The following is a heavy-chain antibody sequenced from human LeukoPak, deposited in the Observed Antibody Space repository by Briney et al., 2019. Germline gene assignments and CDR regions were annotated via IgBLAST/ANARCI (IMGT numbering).Heavy chain of an antibody. CDR1: GYTFTGYY. V-gene: IGHV1-2*02. CDR3: ATQVAFWSGYPYNY. J-gene: IGHJ4*02. CDR2: INPNSGGT. Sequence: ASVKVSCKASGYTFTGYYMHWVRQAPGQGLEWMGWINPNSGGTNYAQKFQGRVTMTRDTSISTAYMELSRLRSDDTAVYYCATQVAFWSGYPYNYWGQGTLVTVSS. D-gene: IGHD3-3*01.